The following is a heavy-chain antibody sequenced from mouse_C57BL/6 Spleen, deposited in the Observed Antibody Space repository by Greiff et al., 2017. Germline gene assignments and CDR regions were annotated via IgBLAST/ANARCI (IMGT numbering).Heavy chain of an antibody. CDR3: ARYYGSTHWYFDV. D-gene: IGHD1-1*01. V-gene: IGHV1-82*01. Sequence: VQLQESGPELVKPGASVKISCKASGYAFSSSWMNWVKQRPGKGLEWIGRIYPGDGDTNYNGKFKGKATLTADKSSSTAYMQLSSLTSEDSAVYFCARYYGSTHWYFDVGGTGTTVTVSS. CDR1: GYAFSSSW. CDR2: IYPGDGDT. J-gene: IGHJ1*03.